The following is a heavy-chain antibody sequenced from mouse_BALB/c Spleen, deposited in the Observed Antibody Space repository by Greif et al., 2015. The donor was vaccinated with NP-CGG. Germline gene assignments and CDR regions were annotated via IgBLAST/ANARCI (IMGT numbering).Heavy chain of an antibody. CDR3: AYRYDEGGYYYAMDY. Sequence: VQLQQSGAELMKPGASVKISCKATGYTFSSYWIEWVKQRPGHGLEWIGEILPGSGSTNYNEKFEGKATFTADTSSNTAYMQLSSLTSEDSAVYYCAYRYDEGGYYYAMDYWGQGTSVTVSS. CDR2: ILPGSGST. D-gene: IGHD2-14*01. J-gene: IGHJ4*01. V-gene: IGHV1-9*01. CDR1: GYTFSSYW.